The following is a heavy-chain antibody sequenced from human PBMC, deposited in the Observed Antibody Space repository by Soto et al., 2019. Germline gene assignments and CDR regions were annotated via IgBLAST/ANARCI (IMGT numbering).Heavy chain of an antibody. CDR3: VRGGGAYAGSSLWFDS. CDR1: GFTFSHSA. Sequence: PGGSLRLSCSASGFTFSHSAMHWVRQAPGKGLEYVAAIGSTGASTYYPGSVKGRFIISRDNSKNTLFLQMNSLRPEDTAGYYCVRGGGAYAGSSLWFDSCGQGSLVSVSS. V-gene: IGHV3-64D*06. J-gene: IGHJ5*01. D-gene: IGHD3-16*01. CDR2: IGSTGAST.